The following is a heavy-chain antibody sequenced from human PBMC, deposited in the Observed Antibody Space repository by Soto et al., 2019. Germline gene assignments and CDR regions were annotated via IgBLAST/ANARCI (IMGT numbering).Heavy chain of an antibody. CDR3: ARDRITIFGVALSGMDV. D-gene: IGHD3-3*01. J-gene: IGHJ6*02. CDR1: GFTFSSYG. Sequence: QVQLVESGGGVVQPGRSLRLSCAASGFTFSSYGMHWVRQAPGKGLEWVAVIWYDGSNKYYADSVKGRFTISRDNSKNTLYLQMNSLRAEDTAVYYCARDRITIFGVALSGMDVWGQGTTVTVSS. CDR2: IWYDGSNK. V-gene: IGHV3-33*01.